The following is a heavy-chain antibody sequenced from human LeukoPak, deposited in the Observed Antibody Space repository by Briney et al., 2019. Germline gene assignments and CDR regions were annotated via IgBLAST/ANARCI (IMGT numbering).Heavy chain of an antibody. CDR1: GGSISSGGYY. CDR2: SYYSGST. CDR3: AREMPSGGWFDP. V-gene: IGHV4-31*03. Sequence: SETLSLTCTLSGGSISSGGYYWSWIRQHPGKGLEWIGYSYYSGSTYYNPSINSRVTITVATSKNQFSLKLSSVTAADTAMYYCAREMPSGGWFDPWGQGTLVTVSS. D-gene: IGHD6-25*01. J-gene: IGHJ5*02.